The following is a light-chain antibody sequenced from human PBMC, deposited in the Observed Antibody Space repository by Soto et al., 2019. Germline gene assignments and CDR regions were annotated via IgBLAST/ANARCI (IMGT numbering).Light chain of an antibody. CDR1: RDVGSD. V-gene: IGKV1-6*01. J-gene: IGKJ1*01. CDR2: AAS. CDR3: LQDYGDSWT. Sequence: IQSPSSLSASVGEKIIITCRASRDVGSDVSWYQQKPGQAPKLLIYAASNLYTGVPSRFSGSRSGTEFTLTISSLQPEDFESYYCLQDYGDSWTLGQGTKVDIK.